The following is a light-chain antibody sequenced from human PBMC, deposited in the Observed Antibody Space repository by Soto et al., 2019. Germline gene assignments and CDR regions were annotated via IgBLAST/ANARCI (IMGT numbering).Light chain of an antibody. Sequence: DIQLTQSPSFLSASVGDRVTITCRASQGISTHLAWYQQIPGKGPKLLIYAASTLQGGVPSRFSGSGSGTEFTLAISSLQPEDFATYYCQQVNGYPHTFGQGTKLEIK. V-gene: IGKV1-9*01. CDR2: AAS. CDR1: QGISTH. CDR3: QQVNGYPHT. J-gene: IGKJ2*01.